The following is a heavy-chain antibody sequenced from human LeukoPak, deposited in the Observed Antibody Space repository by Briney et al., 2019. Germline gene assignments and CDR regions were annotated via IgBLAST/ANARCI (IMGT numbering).Heavy chain of an antibody. CDR3: ARGVYYDSSGYSFDY. Sequence: ASVKVSCKASGYTFTNFEINWVRQVAGQGLEWMGWMRPNSGETVSVQKFQGRVTMTRNTSISTAYMELSSLRSEDTAVYYCARGVYYDSSGYSFDYWGQGTLVTVSS. D-gene: IGHD3-22*01. V-gene: IGHV1-8*02. CDR2: MRPNSGET. J-gene: IGHJ4*02. CDR1: GYTFTNFE.